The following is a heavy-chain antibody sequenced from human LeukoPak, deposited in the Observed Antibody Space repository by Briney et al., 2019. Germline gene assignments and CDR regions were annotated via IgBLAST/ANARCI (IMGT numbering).Heavy chain of an antibody. CDR1: GFTFSNYA. CDR3: VVNSGYDSIDY. V-gene: IGHV3-23*01. CDR2: ISSRGGST. D-gene: IGHD5-12*01. Sequence: PGGSLRLSCAASGFTFSNYAMSWVRQAPGKGLEWVSVISSRGGSTYYADSVKGRFTISRDNSKNTLYLQMNSLRAEDTAVYYCVVNSGYDSIDYWGQGTLVTVSS. J-gene: IGHJ4*02.